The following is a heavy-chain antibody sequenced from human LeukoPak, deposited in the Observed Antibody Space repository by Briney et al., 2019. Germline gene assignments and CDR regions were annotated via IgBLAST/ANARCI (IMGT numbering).Heavy chain of an antibody. Sequence: GGSLRLSCAASGFTFDDYGMSWVRQAPGKGLEWVSAISGSGGSTYYADSVKGRFTISRDNSKNTLYLQMNSLRAEDTAVYYCAKGYIAAADTVFDYWGQGTLVTVSS. CDR2: ISGSGGST. CDR3: AKGYIAAADTVFDY. D-gene: IGHD6-13*01. V-gene: IGHV3-23*01. CDR1: GFTFDDYG. J-gene: IGHJ4*02.